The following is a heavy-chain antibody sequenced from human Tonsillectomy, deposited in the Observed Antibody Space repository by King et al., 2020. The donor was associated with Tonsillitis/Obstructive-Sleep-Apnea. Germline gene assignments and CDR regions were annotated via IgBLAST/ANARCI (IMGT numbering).Heavy chain of an antibody. D-gene: IGHD2-15*01. J-gene: IGHJ4*02. CDR1: GYTFTSYA. V-gene: IGHV1-3*01. CDR3: ARDTGAYGSGGSCPPDY. CDR2: INAGNGNT. Sequence: VQLVQSGAEVKKPGASVKVSCKASGYTFTSYAMHWVRQAPGQRLEWMGWINAGNGNTKYSQKFQGRVTITRDTSASTAYMELSSLRSEDTAVYYCARDTGAYGSGGSCPPDYWGQGTLVTVSS.